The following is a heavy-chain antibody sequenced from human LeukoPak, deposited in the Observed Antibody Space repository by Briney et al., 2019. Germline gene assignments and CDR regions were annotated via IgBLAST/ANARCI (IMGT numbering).Heavy chain of an antibody. J-gene: IGHJ4*02. V-gene: IGHV3-66*04. CDR3: ARPGITGTKTLLNSGDY. D-gene: IGHD1-20*01. CDR1: GFTVSSNY. CDR2: IYSGGST. Sequence: AGGSLRLSCAASGFTVSSNYMSWVRQAPGKGLEWVSVIYSGGSTYYADSVKGRFTISRDNSKNTLYLQMNSLRAEDTAVYYCARPGITGTKTLLNSGDYWGQGTLVTVSS.